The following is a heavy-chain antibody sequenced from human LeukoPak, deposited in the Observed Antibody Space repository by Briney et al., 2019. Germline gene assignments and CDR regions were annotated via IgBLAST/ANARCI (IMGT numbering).Heavy chain of an antibody. CDR1: GYTFSNTW. D-gene: IGHD1-20*01. CDR3: AKTHNWEEKFFDS. J-gene: IGHJ4*02. V-gene: IGHV5-51*01. CDR2: IYVGDSET. Sequence: GESLKISCKAPGYTFSNTWVGWVRQMPGKGLEWMGIIYVGDSETRYSPSFQGQVTFSADKSNNIAYLQWSSLKASDTAMYYCAKTHNWEEKFFDSWGKGTLVTVSS.